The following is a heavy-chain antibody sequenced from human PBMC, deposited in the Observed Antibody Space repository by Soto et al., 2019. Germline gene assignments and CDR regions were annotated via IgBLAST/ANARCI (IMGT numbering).Heavy chain of an antibody. V-gene: IGHV1-18*01. CDR3: ARDKGYCSGGSCTPVWYFDL. CDR2: ISVSNGDT. Sequence: QVQLVQSGAEVKKPGASVKVSCKASGYTFANYAISWVRRAPGQGLEWMGWISVSNGDTNYAQRLQGRGTMTTDTSTSTAYRELRSLRSDDTAVYYCARDKGYCSGGSCTPVWYFDLWGRGTLVIVSS. J-gene: IGHJ2*01. D-gene: IGHD2-15*01. CDR1: GYTFANYA.